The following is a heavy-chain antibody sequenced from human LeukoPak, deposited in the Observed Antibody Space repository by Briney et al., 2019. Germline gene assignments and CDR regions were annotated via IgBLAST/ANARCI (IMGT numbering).Heavy chain of an antibody. CDR2: IYYSGST. D-gene: IGHD2-21*02. CDR1: GASISSYY. CDR3: ARLRGGDYSSYNWFDP. V-gene: IGHV4-59*01. J-gene: IGHJ5*02. Sequence: SETLSLTCTVSGASISSYYWGWIRQPPGKGLEWIGYIYYSGSTNYNPSLKSRVTISVDTSKNHFSLKLSSVTAADTAVYYCARLRGGDYSSYNWFDPWGQGTLVTVSS.